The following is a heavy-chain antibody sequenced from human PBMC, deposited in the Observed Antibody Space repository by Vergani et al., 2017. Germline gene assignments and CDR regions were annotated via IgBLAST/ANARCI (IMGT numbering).Heavy chain of an antibody. J-gene: IGHJ4*02. D-gene: IGHD2-2*01. CDR3: AKDPTDIVVVPAAIGSG. Sequence: EVQLLESGGGLVQPGGSLRLSCAASGFTFNSYAMSWVRQAPGKGLEWVSAISGSGGSTYYADSVKGRFTISRDNSKNTLYLQMNSLRAEDTAVYYCAKDPTDIVVVPAAIGSGWGQGTLVTVSS. CDR2: ISGSGGST. CDR1: GFTFNSYA. V-gene: IGHV3-23*01.